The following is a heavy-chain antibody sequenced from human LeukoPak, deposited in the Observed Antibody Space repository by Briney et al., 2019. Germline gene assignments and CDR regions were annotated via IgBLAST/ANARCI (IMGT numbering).Heavy chain of an antibody. CDR3: AKYSFDAATVE. CDR1: GFTFSSYG. J-gene: IGHJ4*02. D-gene: IGHD5-18*01. CDR2: IYSGDDT. V-gene: IGHV3-NL1*01. Sequence: PGRSLRLSCAASGFTFSSYGMHWVRQAPGKGLEWVSVIYSGDDTYYADSVKGRFTISRDNSKNTLYLQMNSLRADDTAIYYCAKYSFDAATVEWGQGTLVTVSS.